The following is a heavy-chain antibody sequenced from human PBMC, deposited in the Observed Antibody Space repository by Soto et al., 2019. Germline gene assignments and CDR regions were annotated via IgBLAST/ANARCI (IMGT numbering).Heavy chain of an antibody. CDR2: ISYDGSNK. CDR1: GFTFSSYA. Sequence: GGSLRLSCAASGFTFSSYAMHWVRQAPGKGLEWVAVISYDGSNKYYADSVKGRFTISRDNSKNTLYLQMNSLRAEDTAVYYCARANSGYDTALYWGQGTLVPVSS. V-gene: IGHV3-30-3*01. D-gene: IGHD5-12*01. CDR3: ARANSGYDTALY. J-gene: IGHJ4*02.